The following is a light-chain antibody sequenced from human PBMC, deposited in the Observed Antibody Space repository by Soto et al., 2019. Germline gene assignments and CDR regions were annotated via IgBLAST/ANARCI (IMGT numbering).Light chain of an antibody. J-gene: IGKJ5*01. Sequence: IVMTQSPATLSVSPGGRATLSCRASQSVSSYLAWYQQKPGQAPSLLIYDASNRATGIPARFSGSGSATDFTLTISSLQTPDFAVYYCQQRSNWHRVTFGQGTRLEIK. CDR3: QQRSNWHRVT. CDR1: QSVSSY. V-gene: IGKV3-11*01. CDR2: DAS.